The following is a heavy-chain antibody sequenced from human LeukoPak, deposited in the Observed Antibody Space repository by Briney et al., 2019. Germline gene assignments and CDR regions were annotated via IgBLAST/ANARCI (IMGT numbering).Heavy chain of an antibody. CDR2: IYYSGST. Sequence: PSETLSLTCTVSGGSISSGGYYWSWIRQHPGKGLEWIGYIYYSGSTYYNPSLKSRVTISVDTSKNQFSLKLSSVTAADTAVYYCAREHPRLHLDSLSAFDIWGQGTMVTVSS. J-gene: IGHJ3*02. CDR1: GGSISSGGYY. CDR3: AREHPRLHLDSLSAFDI. D-gene: IGHD1-1*01. V-gene: IGHV4-31*03.